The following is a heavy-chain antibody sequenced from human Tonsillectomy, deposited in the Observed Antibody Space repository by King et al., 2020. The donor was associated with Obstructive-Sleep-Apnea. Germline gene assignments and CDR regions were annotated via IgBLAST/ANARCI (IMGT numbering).Heavy chain of an antibody. CDR2: INPNSGGT. Sequence: VQLVESGAEVKKPGASVKVSCKASGYTFTGYYMHWVRQAPGQGLEWMGWINPNSGGTNYAQKFQGWVTMTRDTSISTAYMELSRLRSDDTAVYYCARVRLGGTGTTYYYYGMDVWGQGTTVTVSS. D-gene: IGHD1-1*01. CDR1: GYTFTGYY. J-gene: IGHJ6*02. V-gene: IGHV1-2*04. CDR3: ARVRLGGTGTTYYYYGMDV.